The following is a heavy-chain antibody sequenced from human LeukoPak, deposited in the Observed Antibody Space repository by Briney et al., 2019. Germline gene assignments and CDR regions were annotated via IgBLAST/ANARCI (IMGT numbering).Heavy chain of an antibody. D-gene: IGHD6-13*01. CDR1: GFTVSSNY. V-gene: IGHV3-53*01. CDR3: ARGGGGAAAALFDY. Sequence: GGSLRLSCAASGFTVSSNYMSWVRQAPGKGLEWVSVIYSGGSTYYADSVKGRFTSSRDNSKNTLYLQMNSLRAEDTAVYYCARGGGGAAAALFDYWGQGTLVTVSS. J-gene: IGHJ4*02. CDR2: IYSGGST.